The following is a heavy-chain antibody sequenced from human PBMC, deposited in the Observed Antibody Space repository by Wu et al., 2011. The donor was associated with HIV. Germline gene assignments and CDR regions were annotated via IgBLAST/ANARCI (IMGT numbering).Heavy chain of an antibody. V-gene: IGHV1-69*14. D-gene: IGHD3-16*01. Sequence: QVQLVQSGAEVKKPGSSVRVSCKASGGTFSSYAITWVRQAPGEGLEWMGGIIPIFGTAHYAQKFQGRVTITADKSTSTVYMELSSLRSEDTAVYFCARGFGPMGDTIDGAFDIWGQGTMVTVSS. J-gene: IGHJ3*02. CDR2: IIPIFGTA. CDR3: ARGFGPMGDTIDGAFDI. CDR1: GGTFSSYA.